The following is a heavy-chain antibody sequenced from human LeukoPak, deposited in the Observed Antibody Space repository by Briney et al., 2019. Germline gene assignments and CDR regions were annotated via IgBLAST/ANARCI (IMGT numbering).Heavy chain of an antibody. Sequence: PGGSLRLSCVASGFTFSTYEMNWVRQAPGKGLEWLSYISRSGNLREYADSVKGRFTTSRDSAKSSLFLQMNNLRAEDTAVYYCARETSVDPDAFDVWGQGTMVTVSS. J-gene: IGHJ3*01. V-gene: IGHV3-48*03. CDR3: ARETSVDPDAFDV. CDR2: ISRSGNLR. CDR1: GFTFSTYE.